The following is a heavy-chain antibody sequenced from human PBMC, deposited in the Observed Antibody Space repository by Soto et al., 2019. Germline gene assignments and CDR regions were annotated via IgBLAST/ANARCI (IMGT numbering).Heavy chain of an antibody. CDR3: ARDPYYYDSSGYFHY. D-gene: IGHD3-22*01. J-gene: IGHJ4*02. V-gene: IGHV1-69*06. CDR1: GDTFSSYA. Sequence: SSVKGSCKASGDTFSSYAISWVRQAPGQGLEWMGGIIPIFGTANYAQKFQGRVTITADKSTSTAYMELSSLRSEDTAVYYCARDPYYYDSSGYFHYWGQGTLVTVSS. CDR2: IIPIFGTA.